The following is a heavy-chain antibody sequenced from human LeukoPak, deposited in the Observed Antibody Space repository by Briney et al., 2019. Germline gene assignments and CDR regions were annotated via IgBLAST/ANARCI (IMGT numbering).Heavy chain of an antibody. CDR2: INPSGGST. D-gene: IGHD5-18*01. Sequence: ASVKVSCKASGYTFTSYYMHWVRQAPGQGLEWMGIINPSGGSTSYAQKFQGRVTMTRDTSTSTVYMELSSLRSEDTAVYYRATRGYSYGSLVDYWGQGTLVTVSS. J-gene: IGHJ4*02. CDR1: GYTFTSYY. V-gene: IGHV1-46*01. CDR3: ATRGYSYGSLVDY.